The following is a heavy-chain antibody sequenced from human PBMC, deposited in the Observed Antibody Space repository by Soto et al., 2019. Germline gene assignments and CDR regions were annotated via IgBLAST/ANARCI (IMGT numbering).Heavy chain of an antibody. V-gene: IGHV3-15*07. J-gene: IGHJ4*02. CDR2: IKSKADGGTT. D-gene: IGHD2-21*02. CDR1: GFSLTNVW. CDR3: RHGDEQYFES. Sequence: EVQLVESGGGLVKPGGSLRLSCAVSGFSLTNVWMNWVRQAPGKGLEWVGRIKSKADGGTTDYAAPVKGRFIISRDESKNTLYLEMNSLKIEDTAVYYCRHGDEQYFESWGQGTLVTVSS.